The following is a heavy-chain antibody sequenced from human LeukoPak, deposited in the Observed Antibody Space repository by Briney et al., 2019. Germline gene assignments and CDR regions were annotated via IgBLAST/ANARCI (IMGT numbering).Heavy chain of an antibody. D-gene: IGHD2-15*01. CDR2: IYYSGST. CDR3: AREPTGENCSRGSCYTGWFDP. J-gene: IGHJ5*02. V-gene: IGHV4-59*11. CDR1: GGSISSHY. Sequence: PSETLSLTCTVSGGSISSHYWSWIRQPPGKGLEWIGYIYYSGSTNYNPSLKSRVTISVDTSKNQISLKVTSVTVADAAVYYCAREPTGENCSRGSCYTGWFDPWGQGTPVTVSS.